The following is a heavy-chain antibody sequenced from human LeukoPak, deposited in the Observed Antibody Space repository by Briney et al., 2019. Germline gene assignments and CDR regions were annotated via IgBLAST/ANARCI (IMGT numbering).Heavy chain of an antibody. D-gene: IGHD6-13*01. CDR1: GGSISSYY. CDR3: ARGKAAAATHYYYYMDV. CDR2: IYYSGST. J-gene: IGHJ6*03. V-gene: IGHV4-59*01. Sequence: SETLSLTCTASGGSISSYYWSWIRQPPGKGLEWIGYIYYSGSTNYNPSLKSRVTISVDTSKNQFSLKLSSVTAADTAVYYCARGKAAAATHYYYYMDVWGKGTTVTVSS.